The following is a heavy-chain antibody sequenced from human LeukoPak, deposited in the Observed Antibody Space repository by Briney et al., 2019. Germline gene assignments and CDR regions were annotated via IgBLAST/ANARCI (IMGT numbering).Heavy chain of an antibody. J-gene: IGHJ5*02. V-gene: IGHV3-53*01. CDR1: GLTGSHNY. D-gene: IGHD3-3*01. CDR3: AKIKGAVRVTYYDFWSGSPDNWFDP. CDR2: IHTSGDT. Sequence: PGGSLRLSCAASGLTGSHNYVSWVRQAPGKGLEWVSAIHTSGDTCYADSVKGRFTISRDNSKNTLYLQMNSLRAEDTAVYYCAKIKGAVRVTYYDFWSGSPDNWFDPWGQGTLVTVSS.